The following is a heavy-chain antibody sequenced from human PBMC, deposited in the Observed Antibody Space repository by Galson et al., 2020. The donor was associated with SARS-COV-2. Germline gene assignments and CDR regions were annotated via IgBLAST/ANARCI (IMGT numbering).Heavy chain of an antibody. D-gene: IGHD3-22*01. V-gene: IGHV4-4*07. J-gene: IGHJ3*02. CDR1: GGSISSYY. CDR3: ARDRGVTMIPDAFDI. CDR2: IYTSGST. Sequence: SETLSLTCTVSGGSISSYYWSWIRQPAGKGLEWIGRIYTSGSTNYNPSLKSRVTMSVDTSKNQFSLKLSSVTAADTAVYYCARDRGVTMIPDAFDIWGQGTMVTVSS.